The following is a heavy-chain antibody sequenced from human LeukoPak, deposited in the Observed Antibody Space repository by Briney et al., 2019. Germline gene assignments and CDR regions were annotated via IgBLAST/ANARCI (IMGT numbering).Heavy chain of an antibody. CDR1: GFTFSSHW. CDR3: ARDVSTRNWARNDVGY. V-gene: IGHV3-21*01. CDR2: ISSSSSYI. Sequence: GGSLRLSCAASGFTFSSHWMTWVRLAPGKGLEWVSSISSSSSYIYYADSVKGRFTISRDNAKNSLYLQMNSQRAEDTAVYYCARDVSTRNWARNDVGYWGQGTLVTVSS. D-gene: IGHD1-1*01. J-gene: IGHJ4*02.